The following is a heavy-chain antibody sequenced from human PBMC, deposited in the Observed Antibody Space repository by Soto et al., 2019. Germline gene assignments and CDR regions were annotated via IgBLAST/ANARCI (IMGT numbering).Heavy chain of an antibody. V-gene: IGHV1-69*19. CDR3: AREVQVHTPAFVY. J-gene: IGHJ4*02. CDR1: GGTFNTYA. CDR2: ISPMFGAA. Sequence: VQLVQSGAEMKKPGSSVKVSCQSSGGTFNTYAMNWERQAPGQGPEWMGDISPMFGAANYAPKFQGRVAITADESTGTSYMKLSSLTSEGTALFFCAREVQVHTPAFVYWGQGTLVTVSS. D-gene: IGHD3-10*01.